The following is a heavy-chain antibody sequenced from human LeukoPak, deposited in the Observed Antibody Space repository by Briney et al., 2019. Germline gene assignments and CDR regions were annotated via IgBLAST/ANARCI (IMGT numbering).Heavy chain of an antibody. Sequence: PSQTLSLICTVSGGSISSGGYYWSWIRQHPGKGPEWIGYIFYSGSTYYNPSLKSRVTISQDTSKNQFSLKLSSVTAADTAVYYCARRIPVAGLFDYWGQGTLVTVSS. J-gene: IGHJ4*02. D-gene: IGHD6-19*01. CDR3: ARRIPVAGLFDY. CDR1: GGSISSGGYY. V-gene: IGHV4-31*03. CDR2: IFYSGST.